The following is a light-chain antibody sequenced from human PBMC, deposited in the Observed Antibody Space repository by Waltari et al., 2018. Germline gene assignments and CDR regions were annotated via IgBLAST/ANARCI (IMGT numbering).Light chain of an antibody. Sequence: QSVLTQPPSVSAAPGQKVTISCTGSGSNMGNHYVAWSQQLPRTAPKLLIYENNNRPSGIPDRFSGSKSGTSVTLGITGLQTGDEADYYCGTWDSSLSAHVFGTGTKVTVL. J-gene: IGLJ1*01. CDR3: GTWDSSLSAHV. V-gene: IGLV1-51*01. CDR2: ENN. CDR1: GSNMGNHY.